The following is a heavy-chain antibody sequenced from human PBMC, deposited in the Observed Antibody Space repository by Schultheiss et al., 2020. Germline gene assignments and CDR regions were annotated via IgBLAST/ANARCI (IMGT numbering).Heavy chain of an antibody. CDR3: ARGAGTVTTVGADFDY. V-gene: IGHV4-31*03. J-gene: IGHJ4*02. CDR2: IYYSGST. CDR1: GGSISSGGYY. Sequence: SETLSLTCTVSGGSISSGGYYWSWIRQHPVKGLEWIGYIYYSGSTYYNPSLKSRVTISVDTSKNQFSLKLSSVTAADTAVYYCARGAGTVTTVGADFDYWCQGTLVTVSS. D-gene: IGHD4-17*01.